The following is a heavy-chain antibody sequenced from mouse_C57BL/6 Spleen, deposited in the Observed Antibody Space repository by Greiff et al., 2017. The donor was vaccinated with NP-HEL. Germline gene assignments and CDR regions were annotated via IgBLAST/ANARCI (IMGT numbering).Heavy chain of an antibody. V-gene: IGHV1-50*01. Sequence: VQLQQSGAELVKPGASVKLSCKASGYTFTSYWRQWVKQMPGQGLEWIGEVDPSDCYTNYNQQFKGKATLTVDTSSSTAYMQLSSLTSEDSAVYYGARGGYGPGLAYWGQGTLVTVSA. CDR3: ARGGYGPGLAY. J-gene: IGHJ3*01. D-gene: IGHD1-1*01. CDR1: GYTFTSYW. CDR2: VDPSDCYT.